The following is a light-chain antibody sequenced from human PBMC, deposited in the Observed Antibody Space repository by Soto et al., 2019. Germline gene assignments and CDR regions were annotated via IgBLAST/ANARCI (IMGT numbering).Light chain of an antibody. V-gene: IGKV3D-20*01. J-gene: IGKJ4*01. CDR2: DAS. CDR3: QQYGDSPRGT. Sequence: EVVLTQSPVSLSLSPGERATLSCGASQIVSSNYLAWYQQTPGLAPRLLIYDASSRATGVPDRFRGSGSGTDFTLTINRLEPEDFAVYYCQQYGDSPRGTFGGGTKVEVK. CDR1: QIVSSNY.